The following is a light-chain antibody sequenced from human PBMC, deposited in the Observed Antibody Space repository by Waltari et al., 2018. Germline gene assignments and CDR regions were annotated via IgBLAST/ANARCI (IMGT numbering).Light chain of an antibody. V-gene: IGKV1-39*01. Sequence: DIVMTQSPSSLSASVGDRVTITCRASQRINSYLNWYQQKPGKAPKLLICGASSLQSGVPSGFSGSGSGTEFTLTISSLQPEDSATYYCQQSYSSPYTFGQGTKLEIK. CDR1: QRINSY. CDR3: QQSYSSPYT. J-gene: IGKJ2*01. CDR2: GAS.